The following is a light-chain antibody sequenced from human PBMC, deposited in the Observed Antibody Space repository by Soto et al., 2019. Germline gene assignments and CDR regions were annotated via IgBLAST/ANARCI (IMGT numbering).Light chain of an antibody. CDR2: KAS. V-gene: IGKV1-5*03. CDR3: QQYNGYST. CDR1: QSIAPW. Sequence: DIQMTQSPPTLSASVGDRVTITCRASQSIAPWLAWYQQKPGKAPKLLIYKASTLESGVPSRFSGGGSGTEFTFTISNLQLDDFATYYCQQYNGYSTFGQGTRVEIK. J-gene: IGKJ1*01.